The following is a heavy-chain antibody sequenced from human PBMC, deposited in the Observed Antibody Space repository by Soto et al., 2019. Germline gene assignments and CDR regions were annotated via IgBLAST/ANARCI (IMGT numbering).Heavy chain of an antibody. D-gene: IGHD6-19*01. CDR1: GFTFSGSA. Sequence: EVQLVESGGGLVQPGGSLKLSCAASGFTFSGSAMHWVRQASGKGLEWVGRIRSKANSYATAYAASVKGRFTISRDDSKNTAYLQMNSLKTEDTAVYYCTRRGIAVAGAVDYWGQGTLVTVSS. CDR3: TRRGIAVAGAVDY. V-gene: IGHV3-73*01. CDR2: IRSKANSYAT. J-gene: IGHJ4*02.